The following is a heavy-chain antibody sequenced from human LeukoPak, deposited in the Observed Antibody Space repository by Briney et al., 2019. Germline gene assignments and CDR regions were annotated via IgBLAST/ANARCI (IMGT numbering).Heavy chain of an antibody. J-gene: IGHJ4*02. CDR1: GGSFSGYY. D-gene: IGHD2-15*01. CDR2: INHSGST. V-gene: IGHV4-34*01. CDR3: ARVLPLDCSGGSCYPSLDY. Sequence: SETLSLTCAVYGGSFSGYYWSWIRQPPGKGLEWIGEINHSGSTNYNPPLKSRDTISVDTSKNQFSLKLSSVTAADTAVYYCARVLPLDCSGGSCYPSLDYWGQGTLVTVSS.